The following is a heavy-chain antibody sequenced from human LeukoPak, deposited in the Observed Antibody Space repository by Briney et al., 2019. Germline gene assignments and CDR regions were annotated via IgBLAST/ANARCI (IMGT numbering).Heavy chain of an antibody. CDR2: INHSGST. Sequence: SETLSLTCAVYGGSFSGYYWSWIRQPPGKGLEWIGEINHSGSTNYNPSLKSRVTISVDTSKNQFSLKLSSVTAADTAVYYCARGRPYRSGYSRAFDIWGQGTMVTVSS. CDR1: GGSFSGYY. D-gene: IGHD3-22*01. CDR3: ARGRPYRSGYSRAFDI. V-gene: IGHV4-34*01. J-gene: IGHJ3*02.